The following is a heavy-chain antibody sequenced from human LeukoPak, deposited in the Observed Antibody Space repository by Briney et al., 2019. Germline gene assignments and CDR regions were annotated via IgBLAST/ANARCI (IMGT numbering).Heavy chain of an antibody. CDR1: AASTSDYY. Sequence: PSETLSLTCTIFAASTSDYYSSWVRQPPGNVLEWNGYIHHTGSFYYNPSLNSRATIPLNTSKDQLSLMLTSVTAAHTAVYYCTRGHWALDCWVQGPLVTVSS. J-gene: IGHJ4*02. CDR2: IHHTGSF. D-gene: IGHD3-16*01. V-gene: IGHV4-59*01. CDR3: TRGHWALDC.